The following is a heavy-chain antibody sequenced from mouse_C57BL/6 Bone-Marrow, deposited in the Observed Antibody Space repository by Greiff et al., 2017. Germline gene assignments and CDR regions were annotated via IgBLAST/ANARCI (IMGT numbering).Heavy chain of an antibody. Sequence: QVQLKQPGAELVKPGASVKLSCKASGYTFTSYWMHWVKQRPGQGLEWIGMIHPNSGSTNYNEKFKSKATLTVDKSSSTAYMQLSSLTSEDSAVYYCAREWLLHFDYWGQGTTLTVSS. J-gene: IGHJ2*01. CDR3: AREWLLHFDY. CDR2: IHPNSGST. V-gene: IGHV1-64*01. CDR1: GYTFTSYW. D-gene: IGHD2-3*01.